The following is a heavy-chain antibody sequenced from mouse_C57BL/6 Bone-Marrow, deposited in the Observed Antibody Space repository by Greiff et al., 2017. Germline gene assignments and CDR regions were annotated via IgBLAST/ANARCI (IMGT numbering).Heavy chain of an antibody. CDR1: GYTFTSYG. Sequence: VQLQQSGAELARPGASVKLSCKASGYTFTSYGISWVKQRTGQGLEWIGEIYPRSGNTYYNEKFKGKATLTADKSSSTVYMELRSLTSEDSAVYFCARFPTRGRKWYFDVWGTGTTVTVSS. CDR3: ARFPTRGRKWYFDV. J-gene: IGHJ1*03. D-gene: IGHD2-14*01. V-gene: IGHV1-81*01. CDR2: IYPRSGNT.